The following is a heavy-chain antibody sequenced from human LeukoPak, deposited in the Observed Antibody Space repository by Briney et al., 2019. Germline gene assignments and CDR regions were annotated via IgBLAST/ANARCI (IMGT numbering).Heavy chain of an antibody. CDR3: AKFEGATIPGWFNDY. Sequence: GSLRLSCAASEFIFSDYAMGWVRQAPGKGLEWVSTIDKTTYPTFYADSVKGRFTISRDNSKNTLYLQMNSLRTEDTAVYFCAKFEGATIPGWFNDYWGQGILVTVSS. J-gene: IGHJ4*02. D-gene: IGHD6-19*01. CDR2: IDKTTYPT. V-gene: IGHV3-23*05. CDR1: EFIFSDYA.